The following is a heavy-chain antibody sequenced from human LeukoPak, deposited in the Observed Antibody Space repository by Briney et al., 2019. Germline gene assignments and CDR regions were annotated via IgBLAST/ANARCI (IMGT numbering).Heavy chain of an antibody. Sequence: PGGSLRLSCAASGFTFGSYWMSWVRQAPGKGLEWVANIKQDGSEKYYVDSVKGRFTISRDNAKNSLYLQMNSLRAEDTAVYYCARRGIFSQQHGRGANWFDPWGQGTLVTVSS. CDR1: GFTFGSYW. CDR3: ARRGIFSQQHGRGANWFDP. D-gene: IGHD6-13*01. J-gene: IGHJ5*02. V-gene: IGHV3-7*01. CDR2: IKQDGSEK.